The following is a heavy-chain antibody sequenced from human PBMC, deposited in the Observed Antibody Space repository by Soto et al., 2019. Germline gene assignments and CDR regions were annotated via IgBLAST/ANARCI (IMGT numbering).Heavy chain of an antibody. J-gene: IGHJ6*03. V-gene: IGHV3-21*01. CDR2: ISSSSSYI. CDR3: ARDRSYYYYMDV. Sequence: XXSLRLACAASGFTFSSYSMHWVLQAPGKGLEWVSSISSSSSYIYYADSVKGRFTISRDNAKNSLYLQMNSMRAEDTAVYYCARDRSYYYYMDVWGKGTTVTVSS. CDR1: GFTFSSYS.